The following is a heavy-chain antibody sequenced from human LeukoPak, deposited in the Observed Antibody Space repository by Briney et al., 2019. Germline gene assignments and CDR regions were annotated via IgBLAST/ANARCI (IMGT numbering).Heavy chain of an antibody. CDR1: GGSISSYY. J-gene: IGHJ4*02. V-gene: IGHV4-59*01. CDR3: ARARAAVAGTYQPGFDY. D-gene: IGHD6-19*01. Sequence: SETLSLTCTVSGGSISSYYWSWIRQPPGKGLEWIGYIYYSGSTIYNPSLKSRVTISVDTSKNQFSLKLSSVTAADTAVYYCARARAAVAGTYQPGFDYWGQGTLVTVSS. CDR2: IYYSGST.